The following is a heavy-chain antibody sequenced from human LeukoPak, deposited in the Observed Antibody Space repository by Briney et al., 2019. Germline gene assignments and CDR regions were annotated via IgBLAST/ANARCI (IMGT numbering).Heavy chain of an antibody. CDR2: IHRSGST. Sequence: SETLSLTCTVSGGSISRDNWWGWVRQPPGKGLEWIGEIHRSGSTNYNPSLKSRVTISVDKSENQFSLKLTSVTAADTAVYYCARPYYYFIDVWGRGTTVTVSS. J-gene: IGHJ6*03. CDR3: ARPYYYFIDV. V-gene: IGHV4-4*02. CDR1: GGSISRDNW.